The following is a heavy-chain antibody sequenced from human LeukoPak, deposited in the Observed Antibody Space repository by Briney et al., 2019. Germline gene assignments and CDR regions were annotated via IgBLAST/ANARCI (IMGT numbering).Heavy chain of an antibody. D-gene: IGHD4-17*01. CDR2: ISYDGSNK. CDR1: GFTFSSYG. CDR3: AKEKYGDLID. J-gene: IGHJ4*02. V-gene: IGHV3-30*18. Sequence: GGSLRLSCAASGFTFSSYGMHWVRQAPGKGLEWVAVISYDGSNKYYADSVKGRFTISRDNSKNTLYLQMNSLRAEDTAVYYCAKEKYGDLIDWGQGTLVTVSS.